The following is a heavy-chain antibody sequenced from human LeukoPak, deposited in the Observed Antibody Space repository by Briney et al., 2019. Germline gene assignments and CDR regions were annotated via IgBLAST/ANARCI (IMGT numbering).Heavy chain of an antibody. V-gene: IGHV1-69*05. D-gene: IGHD3-3*01. Sequence: ASVKVSCKASGGTFSSYAISWVRQAPGQGLEWMGGIIPIFGTANYAQKFQGRVTITTDESTSTAYMGLSSLRSEDTAVYYCARGLYDFWSGYYFDYWGQGTLVTVSS. CDR1: GGTFSSYA. CDR3: ARGLYDFWSGYYFDY. CDR2: IIPIFGTA. J-gene: IGHJ4*02.